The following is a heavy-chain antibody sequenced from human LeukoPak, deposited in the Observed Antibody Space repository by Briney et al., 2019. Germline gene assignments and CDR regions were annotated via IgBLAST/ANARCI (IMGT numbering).Heavy chain of an antibody. J-gene: IGHJ5*02. D-gene: IGHD2-2*01. Sequence: GGSLRLSCAASGFTFSNAWMSWVRQAPGKGLEWVGRIKSKTDGGTTDYAAPVKGRFTISRDDSKNTLYLQMNSLKTEDTAVYYCTTVITVVVPAARVRFDPWGQGTLVTVSS. CDR3: TTVITVVVPAARVRFDP. CDR2: IKSKTDGGTT. V-gene: IGHV3-15*01. CDR1: GFTFSNAW.